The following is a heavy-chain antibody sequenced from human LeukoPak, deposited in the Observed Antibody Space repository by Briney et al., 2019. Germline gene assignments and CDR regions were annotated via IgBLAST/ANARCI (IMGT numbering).Heavy chain of an antibody. CDR1: GFTFSSYG. D-gene: IGHD3-22*01. Sequence: GGSLRPSCAASGFTFSSYGMHWVRQAPGKGLEWVAVIWYDGSSKYYADSVKGRFTISRDNSKNTLYLQMNSLRGEDTAVYYCARQRYYYDSSGPYFDYWGQGTLVTVSS. V-gene: IGHV3-33*01. CDR2: IWYDGSSK. CDR3: ARQRYYYDSSGPYFDY. J-gene: IGHJ4*02.